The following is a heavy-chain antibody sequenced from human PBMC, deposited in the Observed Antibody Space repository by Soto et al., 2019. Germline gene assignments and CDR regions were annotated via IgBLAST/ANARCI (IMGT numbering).Heavy chain of an antibody. V-gene: IGHV1-18*04. CDR3: ARDPSSSGWYYYYYGMDV. D-gene: IGHD6-19*01. CDR1: GYTFTSYG. CDR2: ISAYNGNT. Sequence: GASVKVSCKASGYTFTSYGISWVRQAPGQGLEWMGWISAYNGNTNYAQKLQGRVTMTTDTSTSTAYMELRSLRSDDTAVYYCARDPSSSGWYYYYYGMDVWGQGTTVTVSS. J-gene: IGHJ6*02.